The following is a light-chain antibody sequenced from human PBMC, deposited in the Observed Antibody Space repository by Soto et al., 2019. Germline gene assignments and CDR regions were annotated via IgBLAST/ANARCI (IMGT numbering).Light chain of an antibody. CDR1: HTISSW. CDR2: KAS. Sequence: DIHMSQSPSTLSGSVGDRVTITCRASHTISSWLAWYQQKPGKAPKLLIYKASTLQSGVPSRFSGSGSGTDFTLTISSLQPEDFATYYCQQLERYPSTFGGGTKVDIK. V-gene: IGKV1-5*03. CDR3: QQLERYPST. J-gene: IGKJ4*01.